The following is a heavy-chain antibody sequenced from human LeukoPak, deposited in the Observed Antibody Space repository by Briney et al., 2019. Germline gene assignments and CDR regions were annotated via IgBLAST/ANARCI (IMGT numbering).Heavy chain of an antibody. D-gene: IGHD3-22*01. CDR1: GYHFTSYW. CDR2: IDPGDSDT. J-gene: IGHJ4*02. Sequence: GESLKISCKGSGYHFTSYWIVWVRQMPGKGLEWMGIIDPGDSDTRYSPSFQGQVTISADKSISTAYLQWSSLKASDTAMYYCARRDSSGYYYYFDYWGQGTLVTVSS. V-gene: IGHV5-51*01. CDR3: ARRDSSGYYYYFDY.